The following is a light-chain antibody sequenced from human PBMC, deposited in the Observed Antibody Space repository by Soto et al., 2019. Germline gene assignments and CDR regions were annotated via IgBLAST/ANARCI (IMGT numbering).Light chain of an antibody. J-gene: IGLJ2*01. CDR3: CSYSGRGTTWVV. CDR2: EGS. CDR1: SADLGTYNL. V-gene: IGLV2-23*01. Sequence: QSALTQPASVSGSPGQSITVSCTGTSADLGTYNLVSWFQQHPGKAPNLVIYEGSKRPSGVSHRFSGSKSGTTASLTISGLQAEDEADYYCCSYSGRGTTWVVFGGGTKLTVL.